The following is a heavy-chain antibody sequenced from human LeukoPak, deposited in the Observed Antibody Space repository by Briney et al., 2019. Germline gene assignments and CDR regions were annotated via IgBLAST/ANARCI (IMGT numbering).Heavy chain of an antibody. CDR1: GDSISSNSAAAA. V-gene: IGHV6-1*01. Sequence: SQTLSLTCALSGDSISSNSAAAAWSWIRQSPSRGLEWLGRAYYRSKWYIDYASSVKSRVTVSPDTSKNQFSLQLNSVTPDDTAVYYCVRGRFSFDFWGLGTLVTGSS. J-gene: IGHJ4*02. CDR3: VRGRFSFDF. CDR2: AYYRSKWYI.